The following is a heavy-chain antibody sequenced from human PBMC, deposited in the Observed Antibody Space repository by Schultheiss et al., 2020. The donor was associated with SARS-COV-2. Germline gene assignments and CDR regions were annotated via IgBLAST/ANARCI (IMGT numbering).Heavy chain of an antibody. V-gene: IGHV3-33*08. CDR2: IWYDGSNK. CDR1: GFTFSSYA. D-gene: IGHD5-18*01. J-gene: IGHJ6*02. Sequence: GGSLRLSCAASGFTFSSYAMYWVRQAPGKGLEWVAVIWYDGSNKYYADSVKGRFTIFRDNSKNTLYLQMNSLRAEDTAVYYCARVGRIQLSFYYYYGMDVWGQGTAVTVSS. CDR3: ARVGRIQLSFYYYYGMDV.